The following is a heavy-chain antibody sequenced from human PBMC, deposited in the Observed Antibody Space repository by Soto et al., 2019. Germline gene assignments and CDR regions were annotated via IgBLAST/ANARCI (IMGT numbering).Heavy chain of an antibody. D-gene: IGHD3-10*01. CDR2: INNNGDRT. V-gene: IGHV3-23*01. CDR3: AKINYYGSGGAI. CDR1: GFTFTTYM. J-gene: IGHJ4*02. Sequence: EVQLLESGGGLVQPGGSLRLSCEASGFTFTTYMMSWVRQAPGKGLEWVSSINNNGDRTYYADSVKGRFTISRDNSKNTMYLQLNSLRAEDTALYFCAKINYYGSGGAIWGQGALVVVSS.